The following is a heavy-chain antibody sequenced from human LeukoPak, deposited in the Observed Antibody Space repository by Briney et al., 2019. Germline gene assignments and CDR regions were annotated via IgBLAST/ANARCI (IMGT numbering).Heavy chain of an antibody. CDR2: ISAYNGNT. D-gene: IGHD3-3*01. Sequence: ASVKVSCKASGHTFTSYGISWVRQAPGQGLEWMGWISAYNGNTNYAQKLQGRVTMTTDTSTSTAYMELRSLRSDDTAVYYCARVGLWSGYNYYYYGMDVWGQGTTVTVSS. V-gene: IGHV1-18*01. J-gene: IGHJ6*02. CDR1: GHTFTSYG. CDR3: ARVGLWSGYNYYYYGMDV.